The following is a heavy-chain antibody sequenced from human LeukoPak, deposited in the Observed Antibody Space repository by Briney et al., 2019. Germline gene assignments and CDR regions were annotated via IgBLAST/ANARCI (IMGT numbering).Heavy chain of an antibody. J-gene: IGHJ4*02. CDR1: GFIFSSYD. Sequence: PGGSLRLSCAASGFIFSSYDMNWVRQAPGKGLEWVSFISSSGSTIYYADSVKGRFTISRDNAKKSLFLQMNSLRAEDTAVYYCARDPLSGSGTYWYFDYWGQGTLVTVSS. CDR3: ARDPLSGSGTYWYFDY. CDR2: ISSSGSTI. D-gene: IGHD3-10*01. V-gene: IGHV3-48*03.